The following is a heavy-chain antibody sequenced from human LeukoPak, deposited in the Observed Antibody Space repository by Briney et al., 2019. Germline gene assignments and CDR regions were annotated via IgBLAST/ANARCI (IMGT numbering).Heavy chain of an antibody. Sequence: GGSLRLSCAASGFTFSSYSMNWVRQAPGKGLEWVSSISSSSSYIYYADSVKGRFTISRDNAKNTLYLQMNSLRAEDTAVYYCAKSSSGPMAGYYFDYWGQGTLVTVSS. CDR3: AKSSSGPMAGYYFDY. CDR1: GFTFSSYS. V-gene: IGHV3-21*04. J-gene: IGHJ4*02. CDR2: ISSSSSYI. D-gene: IGHD6-19*01.